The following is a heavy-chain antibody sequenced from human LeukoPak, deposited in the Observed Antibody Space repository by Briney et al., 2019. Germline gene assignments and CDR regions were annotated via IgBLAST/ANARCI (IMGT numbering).Heavy chain of an antibody. CDR1: GFTFSSYW. CDR2: IKQEGSEK. CDR3: ARVGYYYDDNCDAFDI. J-gene: IGHJ3*02. V-gene: IGHV3-7*01. Sequence: GGSLRLSCAASGFTFSSYWMSWVRQAPGKGLEWVANIKQEGSEKYYVDSVKARFTISRDNAKNTLYLQMNSLRAEDTAMYDCARVGYYYDDNCDAFDIWGQGTMVTVSS. D-gene: IGHD3-22*01.